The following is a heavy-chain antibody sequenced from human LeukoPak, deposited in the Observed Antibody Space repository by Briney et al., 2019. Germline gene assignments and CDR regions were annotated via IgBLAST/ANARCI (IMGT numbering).Heavy chain of an antibody. V-gene: IGHV4-31*03. D-gene: IGHD6-6*01. CDR1: GGSISSGAYW. CDR2: IYYSGST. J-gene: IGHJ6*02. CDR3: ARGHSTSSSYFCNGMDV. Sequence: SETLSLTCTVTGGSISSGAYWWTWLRQDPEKGLEWIGYIYYSGSTYYNPSLRSRVNISVDPSKNQFSLKLSSVTAADTAVYYCARGHSTSSSYFCNGMDVWGQGTTVTVSS.